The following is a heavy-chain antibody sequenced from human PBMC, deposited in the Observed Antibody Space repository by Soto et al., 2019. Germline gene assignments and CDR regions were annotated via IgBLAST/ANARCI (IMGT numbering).Heavy chain of an antibody. V-gene: IGHV4-34*01. Sequence: PSETLSLTCAVYGGSFSGYYWSWIRQPPGKGLEWIGEINHSGSTNYNPSLKSRVTISVDTSKNQFSLKLSSVTAADTAVYYCARTTWIWSGYWYYYYYVMDVWGQGTTGTVSS. D-gene: IGHD3-3*01. J-gene: IGHJ6*02. CDR1: GGSFSGYY. CDR3: ARTTWIWSGYWYYYYYVMDV. CDR2: INHSGST.